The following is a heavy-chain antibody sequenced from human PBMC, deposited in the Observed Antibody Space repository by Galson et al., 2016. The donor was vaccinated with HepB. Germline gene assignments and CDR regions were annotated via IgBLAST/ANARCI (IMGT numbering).Heavy chain of an antibody. D-gene: IGHD6-13*01. CDR3: AKGRGIAPGGTGGAFES. V-gene: IGHV3-23*01. CDR2: ITGSGGIT. Sequence: SLRLSCAASGFTFSNYAMSWVRQAPGKGLEWVSIITGSGGITHSASSVRGRFRISRDNAQNTVYPQMNSLRVQDTAVYFCAKGRGIAPGGTGGAFESWGHGTLVTVSS. CDR1: GFTFSNYA. J-gene: IGHJ4*01.